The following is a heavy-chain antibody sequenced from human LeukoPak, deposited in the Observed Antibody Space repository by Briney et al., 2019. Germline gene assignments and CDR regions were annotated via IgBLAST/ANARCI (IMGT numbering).Heavy chain of an antibody. V-gene: IGHV4-4*07. CDR1: GGSISSYY. CDR3: ARTHTVFNWFDP. D-gene: IGHD4-17*01. J-gene: IGHJ5*02. Sequence: SGTLSLTCTVSGGSISSYYWSWIRQPAGKGLEWIGRIYTSGSTNYNPSLKSRVTMSVDTSKNQFSLKLSSVTAADTAVYYCARTHTVFNWFDPWGQGTLVTVSS. CDR2: IYTSGST.